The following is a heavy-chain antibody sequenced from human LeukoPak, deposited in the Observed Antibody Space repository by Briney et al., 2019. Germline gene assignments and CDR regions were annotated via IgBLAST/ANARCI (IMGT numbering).Heavy chain of an antibody. V-gene: IGHV3-7*01. Sequence: GGSLRLSCAASGFTFSSYWMSWVRQAPGKGLEWVANIKQDGSEKYYVDSVKGRFTISRDNAKNSLYLQMNSLRAEDTAVYYCARQRSYYYDRSGYLYWGQGTLVTVSS. D-gene: IGHD3-22*01. CDR1: GFTFSSYW. J-gene: IGHJ4*02. CDR3: ARQRSYYYDRSGYLY. CDR2: IKQDGSEK.